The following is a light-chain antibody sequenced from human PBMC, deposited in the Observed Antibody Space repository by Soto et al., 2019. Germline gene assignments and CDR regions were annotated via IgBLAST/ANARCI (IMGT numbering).Light chain of an antibody. CDR1: RRYIGGYNY. J-gene: IGLJ1*01. CDR3: SSYAGSNNYV. CDR2: EVS. V-gene: IGLV2-8*01. Sequence: SSLTQPPPPSGAPWQSGTLSCTGTRRYIGGYNYVSWYQQHPGKAPKLMIYEVSKRPSGVPDRFSGSKSGNTASLTVSGLQAEDEADYYCSSYAGSNNYVFGSGTKVTVL.